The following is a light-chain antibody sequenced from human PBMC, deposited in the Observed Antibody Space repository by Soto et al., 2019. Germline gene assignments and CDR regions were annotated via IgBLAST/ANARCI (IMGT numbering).Light chain of an antibody. CDR1: QSVSSSY. CDR3: QQYCSSPTT. CDR2: GAS. J-gene: IGKJ1*01. Sequence: EIVLTQSPGTLSLSPGERATLSCRASQSVSSSYLAWYQQKPGQAPRLLIYGASSRATGIPERFSGSGSGTDFTLTISRLEPEDFAVYYCQQYCSSPTTFGQGTKVEIK. V-gene: IGKV3-20*01.